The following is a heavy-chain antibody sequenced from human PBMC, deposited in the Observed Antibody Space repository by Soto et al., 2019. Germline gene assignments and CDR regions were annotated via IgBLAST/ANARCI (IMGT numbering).Heavy chain of an antibody. Sequence: QVQLVQSGAEVKKPGSSVKVSCKTSGYNFIAYYIYWVRQAPGQGPEWMGMINPSSGATNIAQKFQGRITVTSDSSTNTAYLQLSSLRSEDAAVYYCAKYCGGDCRHFDAWGQGTRVTVSS. CDR2: INPSSGAT. D-gene: IGHD2-21*02. J-gene: IGHJ4*02. CDR3: AKYCGGDCRHFDA. CDR1: GYNFIAYY. V-gene: IGHV1-46*01.